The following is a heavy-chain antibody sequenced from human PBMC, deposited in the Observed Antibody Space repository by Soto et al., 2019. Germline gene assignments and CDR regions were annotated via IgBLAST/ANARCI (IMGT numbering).Heavy chain of an antibody. CDR1: GGSISSYY. CDR3: ARHSVPDYGEYGIDY. D-gene: IGHD4-17*01. Sequence: PSETLSLTCTVSGGSISSYYWSWIRQPPGKGLEWIGYIYYSGSTNYNPSLKSRVTISVDTSKNQFSLKLSSVTAADTAVYYCARHSVPDYGEYGIDYWGQGNLVTVS. V-gene: IGHV4-59*08. CDR2: IYYSGST. J-gene: IGHJ4*02.